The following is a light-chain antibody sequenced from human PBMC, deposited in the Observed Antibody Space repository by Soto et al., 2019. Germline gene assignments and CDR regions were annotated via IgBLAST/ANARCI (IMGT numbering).Light chain of an antibody. V-gene: IGLV2-8*01. CDR1: SSDVGGYNY. CDR2: EVS. CDR3: SSYAGSNNLV. Sequence: QSALTQPPSASGSPGQSVTISCTGTSSDVGGYNYVSWYQQHPGKAPKLMIYEVSKRPSGVPDRFSGFKSGNTASLTVSGLKAEDEADYYCSSYAGSNNLVFGGGTELTVL. J-gene: IGLJ2*01.